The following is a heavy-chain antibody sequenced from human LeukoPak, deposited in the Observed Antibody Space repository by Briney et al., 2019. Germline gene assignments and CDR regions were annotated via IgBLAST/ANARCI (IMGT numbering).Heavy chain of an antibody. CDR2: IKQNESEK. D-gene: IGHD5-18*01. CDR1: GFTFSNYS. V-gene: IGHV3-7*01. J-gene: IGHJ5*02. Sequence: GGSLRLSCTAASGFTFSNYSMSWVRQAPGKGLEWVANIKQNESEKFYVDSVKGRFTISRDNAKNSLYLQMNSLRAEDTALYYCARHIFGGDTAYWFDPWGQGTLVTVSS. CDR3: ARHIFGGDTAYWFDP.